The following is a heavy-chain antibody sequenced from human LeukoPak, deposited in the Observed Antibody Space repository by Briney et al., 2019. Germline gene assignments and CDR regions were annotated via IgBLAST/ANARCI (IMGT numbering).Heavy chain of an antibody. D-gene: IGHD2-15*01. CDR1: GFTFSSYA. CDR3: AKNGCSGGSCYPDNVYYYYGMDV. J-gene: IGHJ6*02. Sequence: PGGSLRLSCAASGFTFSSYAMSWVRQAPGKGLEWVSAISGSGGSTYYADSVKGRFTISRDNSKNTLYLQMNSLRAEDTAVYYCAKNGCSGGSCYPDNVYYYYGMDVWGQGTTVTVSS. V-gene: IGHV3-23*01. CDR2: ISGSGGST.